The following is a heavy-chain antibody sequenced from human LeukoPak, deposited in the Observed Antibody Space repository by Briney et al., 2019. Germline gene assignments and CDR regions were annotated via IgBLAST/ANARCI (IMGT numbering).Heavy chain of an antibody. J-gene: IGHJ4*02. CDR1: GGSISSSSYY. CDR2: IYYSGST. D-gene: IGHD6-19*01. V-gene: IGHV4-39*07. CDR3: ARSGYSSGWYEGYFDY. Sequence: SETLSLTCTVSGGSISSSSYYWGWIRQPPGKGLEWIGSIYYSGSTYYNPSLKSRVTISVDTSKKQFSLKLSSVTAADTAVYYCARSGYSSGWYEGYFDYWGQGTLVTVSS.